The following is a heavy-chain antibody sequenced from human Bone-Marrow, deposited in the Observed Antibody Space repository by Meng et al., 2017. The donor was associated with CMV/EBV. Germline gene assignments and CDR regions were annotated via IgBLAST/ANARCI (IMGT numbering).Heavy chain of an antibody. J-gene: IGHJ3*02. CDR1: GFTFRSYT. CDR2: ISSSSSYI. CDR3: ARAYTYCSSTSCYFYAFYI. D-gene: IGHD2-2*01. Sequence: GGSLRLSCAASGFTFRSYTMNWVRQTPGKGLEWVSSISSSSSYIHYADSVKGRFTISRDNAKSSLYLQMNSLRAEDTTVYYCARAYTYCSSTSCYFYAFYIWGQRTMVTVSS. V-gene: IGHV3-21*01.